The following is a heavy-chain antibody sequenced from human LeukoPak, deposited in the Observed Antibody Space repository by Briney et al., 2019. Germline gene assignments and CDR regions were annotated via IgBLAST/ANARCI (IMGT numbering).Heavy chain of an antibody. V-gene: IGHV3-53*01. CDR3: ARAVSSGYDPFDY. CDR1: GFTVSSNY. J-gene: IGHJ4*02. D-gene: IGHD3-22*01. CDR2: IYSGGIT. Sequence: GGSLRLSCAASGFTVSSNYMSWVRQAPGKGLEWVSVIYSGGITYYADSVKGRFTISRDNSKNTLYLQMNSLRAEDTAVYYCARAVSSGYDPFDYWGQGTLVTVSS.